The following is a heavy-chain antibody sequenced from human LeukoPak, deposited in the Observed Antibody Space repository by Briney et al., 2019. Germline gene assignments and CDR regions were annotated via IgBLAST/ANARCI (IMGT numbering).Heavy chain of an antibody. CDR1: GLSLSSNN. CDR3: AKEFYDSSGYSFLDY. V-gene: IGHV3-48*01. Sequence: GGSLRLSCAASGLSLSSNNMHWVRQAPGGGLEWLSYISAGSGTVFSADSVKGRFTISRDNSKNTLYLQMNSLRAEDTAVYYCAKEFYDSSGYSFLDYWGQGTLVTVSS. D-gene: IGHD3-22*01. CDR2: ISAGSGTV. J-gene: IGHJ4*02.